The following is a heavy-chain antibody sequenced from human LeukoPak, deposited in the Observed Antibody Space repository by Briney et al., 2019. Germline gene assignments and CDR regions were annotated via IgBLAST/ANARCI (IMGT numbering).Heavy chain of an antibody. J-gene: IGHJ3*02. V-gene: IGHV4-34*01. Sequence: SETLSLTCAVYGGSFSGYYWSWIRQPPGKGLEWIGEINHSGSTNYNPSLKSRVTISVDTSKSQFSLKLSSVTAADTAVYYCARDFVLWDGGNSGAFDIWGQGTMVTVSS. CDR3: ARDFVLWDGGNSGAFDI. D-gene: IGHD3-16*01. CDR1: GGSFSGYY. CDR2: INHSGST.